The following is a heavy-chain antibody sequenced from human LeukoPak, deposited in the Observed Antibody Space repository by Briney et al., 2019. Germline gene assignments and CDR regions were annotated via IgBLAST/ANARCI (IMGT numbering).Heavy chain of an antibody. J-gene: IGHJ4*02. CDR3: ASIQYNVLRYFDWLRKAKGSFDY. V-gene: IGHV4-39*07. CDR2: IYYSGST. Sequence: SETLSLTCTVSGGSISSSSYYWGWIRQPPGKGLEWIGSIYYSGSTYYNPSLKSRVTISVDTSKNQFSLKLSSVTAADTAVYYCASIQYNVLRYFDWLRKAKGSFDYWGQGTLVTVSS. CDR1: GGSISSSSYY. D-gene: IGHD3-9*01.